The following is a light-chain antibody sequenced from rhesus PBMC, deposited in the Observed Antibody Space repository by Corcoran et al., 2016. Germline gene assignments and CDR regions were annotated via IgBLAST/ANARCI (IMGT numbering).Light chain of an antibody. CDR2: ASS. J-gene: IGKJ2*01. CDR1: QNIYSN. CDR3: QHYYANLYI. Sequence: DTQMTQSPSALSAFVGDRVTISCRASQNIYSNLAWYQQKPGIAPKLLIYASSYLQTGIPSRFSGSGSGTDFTLTISSLQPEDSAAYYCQHYYANLYIFGQGTKVEIK. V-gene: IGKV1S12*01.